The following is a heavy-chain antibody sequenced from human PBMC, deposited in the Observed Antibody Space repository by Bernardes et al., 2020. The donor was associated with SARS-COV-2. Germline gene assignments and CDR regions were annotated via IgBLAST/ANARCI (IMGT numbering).Heavy chain of an antibody. D-gene: IGHD2-2*01. Sequence: ETLSLTCAVYGGSFSGYYWSWIRQPPGKGLEWIGEINHSGSTNYNPSLKSRVTISVDTSKNQFSLKLSSVTAADTAVYYCARELRVVVPAALGFGYYYYYGMDVWGQGTTVTVSS. CDR3: ARELRVVVPAALGFGYYYYYGMDV. V-gene: IGHV4-34*01. J-gene: IGHJ6*02. CDR1: GGSFSGYY. CDR2: INHSGST.